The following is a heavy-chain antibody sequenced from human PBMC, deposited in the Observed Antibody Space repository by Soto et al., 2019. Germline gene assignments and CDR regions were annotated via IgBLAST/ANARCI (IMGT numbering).Heavy chain of an antibody. CDR2: IYYSGST. J-gene: IGHJ4*02. D-gene: IGHD3-3*01. CDR3: ASGGYSTIFRVVNYYFDY. CDR1: CGSISSYY. Sequence: SETLSLTCTVSCGSISSYYWSWIRQPPGKGLEWIGYIYYSGSTNYNPSLKSRVTISVDTSKNQFSLKLSSVTAADTAVYYCASGGYSTIFRVVNYYFDYWGQGTLVTVSS. V-gene: IGHV4-59*01.